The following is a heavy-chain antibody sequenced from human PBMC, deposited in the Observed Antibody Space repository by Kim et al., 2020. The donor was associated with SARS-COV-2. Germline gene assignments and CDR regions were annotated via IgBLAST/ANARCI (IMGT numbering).Heavy chain of an antibody. V-gene: IGHV1-18*01. Sequence: ASVKVSCKASGYIFSSYGISWVRQAPGQGLEWMGWISGYNGYTNYVQKLEGRVTMTTDTSTSTGYMELRSLRSDDTAVYYCARVTAADNTHYGMDVWGQGTTVTVSS. CDR3: ARVTAADNTHYGMDV. CDR1: GYIFSSYG. D-gene: IGHD6-13*01. CDR2: ISGYNGYT. J-gene: IGHJ6*02.